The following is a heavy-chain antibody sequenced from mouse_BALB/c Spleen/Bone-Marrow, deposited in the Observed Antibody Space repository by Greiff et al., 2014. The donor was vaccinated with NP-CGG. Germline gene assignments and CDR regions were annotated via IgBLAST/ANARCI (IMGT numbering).Heavy chain of an antibody. D-gene: IGHD2-1*01. CDR2: IDPYSGGT. CDR3: ARSWVNYFDY. CDR1: GYSFTGYN. V-gene: IGHV1-39*01. Sequence: LKESGPELEKPGASVKISCKASGYSFTGYNMNWVKQSNGKSLERIGNIDPYSGGTSYNQKFKGKATLTVDKSSSTAYMQLKSLTSEDSAVYYCARSWVNYFDYWGQGTTLTVSS. J-gene: IGHJ2*01.